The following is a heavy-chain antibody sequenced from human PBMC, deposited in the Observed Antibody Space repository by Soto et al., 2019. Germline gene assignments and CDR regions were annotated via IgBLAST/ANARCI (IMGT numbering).Heavy chain of an antibody. CDR1: GDSVSSNSAA. Sequence: QVQLQQSGPGLVKPSQTLSLTCAISGDSVSSNSAAWNWIRQSPSRGLEWLGRTYYRSKWYNDYAVSVKSRITINPDTSKNQFSLQLNSVTPEDTAVYYCARDWYSSSSQGFDYYGMDVWGQGTTVTVSS. V-gene: IGHV6-1*01. CDR3: ARDWYSSSSQGFDYYGMDV. J-gene: IGHJ6*02. CDR2: TYYRSKWYN. D-gene: IGHD6-6*01.